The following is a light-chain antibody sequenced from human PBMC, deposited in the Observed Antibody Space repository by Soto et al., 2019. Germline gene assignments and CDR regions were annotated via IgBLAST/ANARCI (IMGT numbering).Light chain of an antibody. CDR3: TSFTTSKTYI. Sequence: SVPPQPPPRTRVPAPAVTLPCPGKRRDIGSYDRVSWYQQPPGTAPRLMIYEVSNRPSGVPDRFSGSKSGNTASLTISGLQPEDETDYYCTSFTTSKTYIFGTGTKVTVL. V-gene: IGLV2-18*02. CDR1: RRDIGSYDR. CDR2: EVS. J-gene: IGLJ1*01.